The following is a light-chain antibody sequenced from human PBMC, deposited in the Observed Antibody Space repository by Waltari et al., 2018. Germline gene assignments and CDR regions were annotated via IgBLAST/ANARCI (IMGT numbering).Light chain of an antibody. Sequence: IVLTQSPATLSLSPGARATLSCRASETVFNYVAWYQQRPGQAPRLLIYDASNRATGLPARFSGSGSGTDFALIISSLEPEDSALYYCQQRLTWPLTFGGGTKVEIK. CDR2: DAS. J-gene: IGKJ4*01. V-gene: IGKV3-11*01. CDR1: ETVFNY. CDR3: QQRLTWPLT.